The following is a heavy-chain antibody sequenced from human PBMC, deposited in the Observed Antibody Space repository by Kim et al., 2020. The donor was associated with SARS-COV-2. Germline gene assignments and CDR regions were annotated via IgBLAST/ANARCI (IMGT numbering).Heavy chain of an antibody. Sequence: QGFTGRFVFSLDTSVSTAYLQISSLKAEDTAVYYCARDLGGSYLGYFDYWGQGTLVTVSS. J-gene: IGHJ4*02. V-gene: IGHV7-4-1*02. D-gene: IGHD1-26*01. CDR3: ARDLGGSYLGYFDY.